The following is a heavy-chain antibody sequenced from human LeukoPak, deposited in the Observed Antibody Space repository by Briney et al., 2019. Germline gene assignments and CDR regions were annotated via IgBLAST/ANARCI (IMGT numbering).Heavy chain of an antibody. CDR2: ISGSGGST. Sequence: GGSLRLSCAASGFTFSSYGMSWVRQAPGKGLEWVSAISGSGGSTYYADSVKGRFTISRDNSKNTLYLQINSLRVEDTAIYYCARGGKLEPTAMASWGQGSPVVVAS. J-gene: IGHJ5*02. V-gene: IGHV3-23*01. CDR3: ARGGKLEPTAMAS. D-gene: IGHD5-18*01. CDR1: GFTFSSYG.